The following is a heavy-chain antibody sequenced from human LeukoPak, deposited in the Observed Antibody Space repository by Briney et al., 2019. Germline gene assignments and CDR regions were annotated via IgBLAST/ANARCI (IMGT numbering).Heavy chain of an antibody. CDR1: GFTFSDYY. CDR2: ISSSSSYT. Sequence: GGSLRLSCAASGFTFSDYYMSWIRQAPGKGLEWVSYISSSSSYTNYTDSVKGRFTISRDNAKNSLYLQMNSLRAEDTAVYYCATNYDILTGSPKDDAFDIWGQGTMVTVSS. J-gene: IGHJ3*02. V-gene: IGHV3-11*03. CDR3: ATNYDILTGSPKDDAFDI. D-gene: IGHD3-9*01.